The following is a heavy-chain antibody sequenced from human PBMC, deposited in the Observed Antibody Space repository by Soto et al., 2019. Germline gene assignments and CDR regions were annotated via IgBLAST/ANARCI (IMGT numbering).Heavy chain of an antibody. CDR2: YDREDCKT. J-gene: IGHJ5*02. Sequence: GSSKNSCKVSGCALTELSMHCARRSPGKGHEWGGGYDREDCKTNYAQKFQGRVTMTEDTSTDTAYMELSSLRSEDTAVYYWATDAGSSISGFDPWGQGTLVTVSS. V-gene: IGHV1-24*01. CDR1: GCALTELS. D-gene: IGHD3-10*01. CDR3: ATDAGSSISGFDP.